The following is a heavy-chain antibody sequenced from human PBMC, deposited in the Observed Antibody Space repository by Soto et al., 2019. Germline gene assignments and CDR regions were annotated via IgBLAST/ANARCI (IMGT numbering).Heavy chain of an antibody. CDR2: IKSYSDTI. CDR3: ATDFAWAFDY. D-gene: IGHD3-9*01. J-gene: IGHJ4*02. Sequence: PGGSLRLSCAASRFTFSSYSMNWVRQAPGKGLEWISYIKSYSDTIYYADSVKGRFTISRDNAKNSLYLQMNSLRAEDTAVYYCATDFAWAFDYWGQGSLVTVSS. V-gene: IGHV3-48*01. CDR1: RFTFSSYS.